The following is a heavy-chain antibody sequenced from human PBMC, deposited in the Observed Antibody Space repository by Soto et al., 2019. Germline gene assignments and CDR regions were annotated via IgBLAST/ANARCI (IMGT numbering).Heavy chain of an antibody. J-gene: IGHJ5*02. CDR2: IYHSGST. D-gene: IGHD3-16*01. Sequence: AETLSLTCSVSVYSISSGYYWGFIRQPPGKGLEWIGSIYHSGSTYYNPSLKSRVTISVDTSKNQFSLKLSSVTAADTAVYYCARVRDGAWFDPWGQGTLVTVSS. V-gene: IGHV4-38-2*02. CDR1: VYSISSGYY. CDR3: ARVRDGAWFDP.